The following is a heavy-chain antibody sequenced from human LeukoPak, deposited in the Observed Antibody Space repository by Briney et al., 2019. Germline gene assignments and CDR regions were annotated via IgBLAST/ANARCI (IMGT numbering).Heavy chain of an antibody. Sequence: GGSLRLSCAASGFTFSSYSMNWVRQAPGKGLEWVSYISSSSSTIYYADSVKGRFTISRDNAKNSLYLQMNSLRAEDTAVYYCARDLGGTYSSENWFDPWGQGTLVTVSS. D-gene: IGHD1-26*01. CDR2: ISSSSSTI. J-gene: IGHJ5*02. CDR1: GFTFSSYS. CDR3: ARDLGGTYSSENWFDP. V-gene: IGHV3-48*01.